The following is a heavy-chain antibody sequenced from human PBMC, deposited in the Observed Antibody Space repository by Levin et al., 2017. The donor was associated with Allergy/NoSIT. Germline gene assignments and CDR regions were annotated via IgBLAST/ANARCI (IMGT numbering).Heavy chain of an antibody. D-gene: IGHD4-17*01. CDR1: GYTFIDYY. CDR3: ARNDYGDYVQNFDY. Sequence: ASVKVSCKAAGYTFIDYYMHWVRQAPGQGLEWMGWVNCNSGDTNYAQKFQGRVTMTRDTSIRTAYIELSSLRSDDTAGYYCARNDYGDYVQNFDYWGQGTLVTVSS. V-gene: IGHV1-2*02. CDR2: VNCNSGDT. J-gene: IGHJ4*02.